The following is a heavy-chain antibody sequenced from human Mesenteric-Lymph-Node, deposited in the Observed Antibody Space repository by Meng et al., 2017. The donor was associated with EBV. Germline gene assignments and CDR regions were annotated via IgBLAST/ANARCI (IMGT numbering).Heavy chain of an antibody. Sequence: HVHLVQSGSELRKPGASVKISCKASGYIFNKYEMNWIRQAPGQGLEWMGWINTNTGNPTYAQDFTGRFVFSVDTSVSTAYLQISSLESDDTAVYYCARFDWLAHFWGQGTLVTVSS. CDR2: INTNTGNP. CDR1: GYIFNKYE. J-gene: IGHJ4*02. CDR3: ARFDWLAHF. D-gene: IGHD3-9*01. V-gene: IGHV7-4-1*02.